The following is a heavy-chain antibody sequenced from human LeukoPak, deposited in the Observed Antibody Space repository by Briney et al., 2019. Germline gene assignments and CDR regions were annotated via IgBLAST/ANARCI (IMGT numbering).Heavy chain of an antibody. CDR2: INSDGSST. D-gene: IGHD3-16*01. CDR1: GFTFSSYW. V-gene: IGHV3-74*01. J-gene: IGHJ4*02. CDR3: ARDGAIEGVDY. Sequence: PGGSLRLSCAACGFTFSSYWMHWVRQAPGKGLGWVSRINSDGSSTIYADSVKGRFTISRDNAKNTLYLQMNSLRAEDTAVYYCARDGAIEGVDYWGQGTLVTVSS.